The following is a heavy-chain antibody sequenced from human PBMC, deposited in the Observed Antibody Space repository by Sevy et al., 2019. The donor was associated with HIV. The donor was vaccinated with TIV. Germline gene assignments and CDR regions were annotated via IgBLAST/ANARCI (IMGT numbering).Heavy chain of an antibody. CDR3: ARGNIEITMMIVVFTGGIYYFDY. J-gene: IGHJ4*02. CDR1: GGSFSGYY. V-gene: IGHV4-34*01. CDR2: ISHSGTV. D-gene: IGHD3-22*01. Sequence: SETLSLTCAVYGGSFSGYYWSWIRQPPGKGLEWIGEISHSGTVNYNPSLKSRVTISVDRSKDQFSLKLSSVTAADTAVYYCARGNIEITMMIVVFTGGIYYFDYWGQGTLVTVSS.